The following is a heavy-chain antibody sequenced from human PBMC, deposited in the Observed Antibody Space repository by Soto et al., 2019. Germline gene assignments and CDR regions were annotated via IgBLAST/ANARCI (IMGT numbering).Heavy chain of an antibody. D-gene: IGHD2-21*01. CDR1: GDSVTSGNYY. V-gene: IGHV4-61*01. Sequence: SETLSLTCTVSGDSVTSGNYYWTWIRQPPGKGLEWVGHIYYSGSTNYSPSLKSRVTISLNTPNNQFSLKVTSVTAADTAVYYCAMFPLYAYLIDLFDPRAQRTPVTVSA. CDR3: AMFPLYAYLIDLFDP. CDR2: IYYSGST. J-gene: IGHJ5*01.